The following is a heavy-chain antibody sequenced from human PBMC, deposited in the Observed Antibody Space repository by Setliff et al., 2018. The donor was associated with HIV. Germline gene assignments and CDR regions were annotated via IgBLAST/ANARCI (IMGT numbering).Heavy chain of an antibody. Sequence: LSLTCAVSGASIIRSPYYWGWIRQSPGKGLEWIGNIYYSGSTHYNPSLKSRVTISVDASQNHFSLRLNSVTAADTAQYYCARSPLHNRGWSHFDSWGQGILVTVSS. D-gene: IGHD6-19*01. CDR3: ARSPLHNRGWSHFDS. J-gene: IGHJ4*02. V-gene: IGHV4-39*01. CDR1: GASIIRSPYY. CDR2: IYYSGST.